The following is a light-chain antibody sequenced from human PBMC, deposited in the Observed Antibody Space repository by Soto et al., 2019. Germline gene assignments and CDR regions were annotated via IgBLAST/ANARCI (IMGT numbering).Light chain of an antibody. CDR2: EVN. J-gene: IGLJ1*01. CDR3: SSYTSTSTPYV. CDR1: SSDVGAYNY. V-gene: IGLV2-14*01. Sequence: QSALTQPAYVSGSRGQSITISCTGTSSDVGAYNYVSWYQHHPGKAPKLLIFEVNNRPSGVSNRFSGSKSGTTASLTISGLQVEDEADYYCSSYTSTSTPYVFGTGTKLTVL.